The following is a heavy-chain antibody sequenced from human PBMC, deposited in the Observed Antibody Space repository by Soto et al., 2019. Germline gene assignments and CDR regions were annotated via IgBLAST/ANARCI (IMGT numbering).Heavy chain of an antibody. CDR3: ATLRGSRRGYYYYGMDV. V-gene: IGHV4-34*01. D-gene: IGHD3-10*01. CDR2: INHSGST. Sequence: SETLSLTCAVYGGSFSGYYWSWIRQPPGKGLEWIGEINHSGSTNYNPSLKSRVTISVDTSKNQFSLKLSSVTAADTAVYYCATLRGSRRGYYYYGMDVWGPGTTVTVSS. J-gene: IGHJ6*02. CDR1: GGSFSGYY.